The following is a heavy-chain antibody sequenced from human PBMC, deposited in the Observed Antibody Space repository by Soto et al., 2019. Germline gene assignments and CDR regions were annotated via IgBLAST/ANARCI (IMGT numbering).Heavy chain of an antibody. D-gene: IGHD3-22*01. CDR3: TSQGIGGYYPAPGWFDP. V-gene: IGHV3-73*02. CDR1: GFTFSGSA. J-gene: IGHJ5*02. CDR2: IRSKANSYAT. Sequence: EVQLVESGGGLVQPGGSLKRSCAASGFTFSGSAMHWVRQASGKGLEWVGRIRSKANSYATAYAASVKGRFTISRDDSKNTAYLQMNSLKTEDTAVYYCTSQGIGGYYPAPGWFDPWGQGTLVTVSS.